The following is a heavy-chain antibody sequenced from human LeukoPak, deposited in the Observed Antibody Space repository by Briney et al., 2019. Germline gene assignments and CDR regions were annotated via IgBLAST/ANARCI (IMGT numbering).Heavy chain of an antibody. Sequence: ASVKVSCKASGYTFTTYGITWVRQAPGQGLEWMGWISAYNGNTNYAHKLQGRVTMTTDTSTSTAYMELRSLRSDDTAIYYCARGGSGSSTWXDPWXXXTLXTVSX. J-gene: IGHJ5*02. V-gene: IGHV1-18*01. CDR1: GYTFTTYG. CDR3: ARGGSGSSTWXDP. CDR2: ISAYNGNT. D-gene: IGHD2-15*01.